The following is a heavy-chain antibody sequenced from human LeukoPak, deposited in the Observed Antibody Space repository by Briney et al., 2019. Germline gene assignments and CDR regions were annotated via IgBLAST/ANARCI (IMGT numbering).Heavy chain of an antibody. V-gene: IGHV4-38-2*01. CDR1: GYSISSGYY. CDR3: ARCYYDSSGYYYSGHWFDP. Sequence: SETLSLTCAVSGYSISSGYYWGWIRQPPGKGLEWIGSIYYSGSTYYNPSLKSRVTISVDTSKNQFSLKLSSVTAADTAVYYCARCYYDSSGYYYSGHWFDPWGQGTLVTVSS. J-gene: IGHJ5*02. CDR2: IYYSGST. D-gene: IGHD3-22*01.